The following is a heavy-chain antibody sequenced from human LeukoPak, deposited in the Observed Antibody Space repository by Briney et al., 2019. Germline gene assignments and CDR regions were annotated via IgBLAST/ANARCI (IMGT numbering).Heavy chain of an antibody. D-gene: IGHD3-10*01. J-gene: IGHJ5*02. CDR1: GGSISSSSYY. CDR2: IYYSGST. Sequence: SDPLSLTCSVSGGSISSSSYYWGWIRQPPGKGLEWIGSIYYSGSTYYNPSLKSRVTISVDTSKNQFSLKLSSVTAADTAVYYCARWFGSGSRNWFDPWGQGTLVTVSS. CDR3: ARWFGSGSRNWFDP. V-gene: IGHV4-39*01.